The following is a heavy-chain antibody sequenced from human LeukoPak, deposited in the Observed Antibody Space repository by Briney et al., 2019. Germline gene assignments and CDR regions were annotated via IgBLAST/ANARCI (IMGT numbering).Heavy chain of an antibody. CDR3: ASRYSGRENY. CDR1: GGTFSSYA. CDR2: IIPISGTA. Sequence: GASVKVSCKASGGTFSSYAISWVRQAPGQGLEWMGGIIPISGTANYAQKFQGRVTITTDESTSTAYMELSSLRSEDTAVYYCASRYSGRENYWGQGTLVTVSS. V-gene: IGHV1-69*05. D-gene: IGHD3-16*02. J-gene: IGHJ4*02.